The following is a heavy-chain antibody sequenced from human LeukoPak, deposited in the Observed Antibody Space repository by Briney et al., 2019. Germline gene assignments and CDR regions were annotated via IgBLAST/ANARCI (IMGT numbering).Heavy chain of an antibody. Sequence: PGGSLRLSCAASGFTFSSYSMNWVRQAPGKGLEWVSSISSSSSYIYYADSVKGRFTISRDNAKNSLYLQMNSLRAEDTAVYYCARARFLEWLPKWNDAFDIWGQGTMVTVSS. CDR3: ARARFLEWLPKWNDAFDI. CDR2: ISSSSSYI. CDR1: GFTFSSYS. V-gene: IGHV3-21*01. J-gene: IGHJ3*02. D-gene: IGHD3-3*01.